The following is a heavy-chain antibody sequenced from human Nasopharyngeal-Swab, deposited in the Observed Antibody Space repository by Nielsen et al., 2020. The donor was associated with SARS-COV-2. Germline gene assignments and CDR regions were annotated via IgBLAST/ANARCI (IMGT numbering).Heavy chain of an antibody. Sequence: WGRQAPGQGLEWMGWISAYNGRTYYAQKFQGRVTITTDTSTSTAYMDLRSLRSDDTAVYYCARDPRGPDYWGQGTLVTVSS. CDR3: ARDPRGPDY. D-gene: IGHD6-25*01. V-gene: IGHV1-18*01. J-gene: IGHJ4*02. CDR2: ISAYNGRT.